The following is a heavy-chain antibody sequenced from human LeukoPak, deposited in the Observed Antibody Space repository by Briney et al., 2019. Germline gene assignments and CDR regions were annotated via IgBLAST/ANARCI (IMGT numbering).Heavy chain of an antibody. CDR1: GYTFTNYG. Sequence: GTSVSVSCKASGYTFTNYGISWVRQAPGQGLEWVGWISAYNGNTNYAQKLQGRVTMTTDTSTSTGYMELRSLRSDDTAVYYCARGRDGYNPTADYWGQGTLVTVSS. J-gene: IGHJ4*02. D-gene: IGHD5-24*01. CDR3: ARGRDGYNPTADY. V-gene: IGHV1-18*01. CDR2: ISAYNGNT.